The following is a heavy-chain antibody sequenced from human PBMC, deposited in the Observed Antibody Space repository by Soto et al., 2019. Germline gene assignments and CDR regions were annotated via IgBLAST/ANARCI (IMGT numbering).Heavy chain of an antibody. Sequence: SETLSLTCTVSGGSISSYYWSWIRQPPGKGLEWIGYIHYSGSTNYNPSLKSRVTISVDTSKNQFSLKLSSVTAADTAVYYCARANQVATGFFDYWDQGTLVTVSS. J-gene: IGHJ4*02. D-gene: IGHD5-12*01. V-gene: IGHV4-59*01. CDR3: ARANQVATGFFDY. CDR2: IHYSGST. CDR1: GGSISSYY.